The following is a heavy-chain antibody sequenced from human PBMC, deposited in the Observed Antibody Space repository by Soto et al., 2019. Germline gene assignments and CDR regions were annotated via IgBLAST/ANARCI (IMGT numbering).Heavy chain of an antibody. J-gene: IGHJ3*02. Sequence: GGSLRLSCAASGFTFSSYAMSWVRRAPGKGLEWVSAISGSGGSTYYADSVKGRFTISRDNSKNTLYLQMNSLRAEDTAVYYCAKFNAGAAAIDAFDIWGQGTMVTVAS. CDR2: ISGSGGST. CDR1: GFTFSSYA. D-gene: IGHD6-19*01. V-gene: IGHV3-23*01. CDR3: AKFNAGAAAIDAFDI.